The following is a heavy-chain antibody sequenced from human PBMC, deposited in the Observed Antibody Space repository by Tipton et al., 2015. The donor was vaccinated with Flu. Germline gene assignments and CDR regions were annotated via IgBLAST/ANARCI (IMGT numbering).Heavy chain of an antibody. V-gene: IGHV3-11*01. Sequence: SLRLSCAASGFTFSDYYMSWIRQAPGKGLEWVSYISSSGSTIYYADSVKGRFTTSRDNAKNSLYLQMNSLRAEDTAVYYCASAVLGYCSGGSCYSDYYYGMDVWGQGTTVTVSS. D-gene: IGHD2-15*01. J-gene: IGHJ6*02. CDR2: ISSSGSTI. CDR1: GFTFSDYY. CDR3: ASAVLGYCSGGSCYSDYYYGMDV.